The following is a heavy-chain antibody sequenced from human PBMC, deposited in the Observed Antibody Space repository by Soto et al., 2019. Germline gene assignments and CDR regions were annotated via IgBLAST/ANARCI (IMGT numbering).Heavy chain of an antibody. CDR2: ISGSAGST. V-gene: IGHV3-23*01. CDR1: GFTFNNYA. CDR3: AKVRGHSYYDKEV. J-gene: IGHJ6*02. D-gene: IGHD3-10*01. Sequence: GESLKISCAASGFTFNNYAMTWVRQAPGKGLEWVSAISGSAGSTYYADSVKGRFTISRDNSKNTLYLQMNSLRAEDTAVYYCAKVRGHSYYDKEVWGQVITVTVSS.